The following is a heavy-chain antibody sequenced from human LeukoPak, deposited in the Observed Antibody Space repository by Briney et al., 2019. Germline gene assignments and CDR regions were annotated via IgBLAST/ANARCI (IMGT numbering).Heavy chain of an antibody. CDR1: GFTFSSYA. J-gene: IGHJ4*02. CDR2: ISDSGGST. D-gene: IGHD3-3*01. Sequence: PGGSLRLSCTASGFTFSSYAMTWVRQAPGKGLEWVSSISDSGGSTFYTDSVKGRFTISRDNSKNTLYLQMNSLRAEDTAVYYCAKEGYYDFWSGYSHRPFDFWGQGTLVTVSS. CDR3: AKEGYYDFWSGYSHRPFDF. V-gene: IGHV3-23*01.